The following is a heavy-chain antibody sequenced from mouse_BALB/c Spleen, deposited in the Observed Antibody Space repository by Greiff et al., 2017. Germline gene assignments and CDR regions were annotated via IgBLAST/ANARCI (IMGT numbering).Heavy chain of an antibody. D-gene: IGHD2-10*02. J-gene: IGHJ4*01. V-gene: IGHV2-2*02. CDR2: IWSGGST. Sequence: QVQLQQSGPGLVQPSQSLSITCTVSGFSLTSYGVHWVRQSPGKGLEWLGVIWSGGSTDYNAAFISRLSISKDNSKSQVFFKMNSLQANDTAIYYCARDGLPYGNYVYYAMDYWGQGTSVTVSS. CDR3: ARDGLPYGNYVYYAMDY. CDR1: GFSLTSYG.